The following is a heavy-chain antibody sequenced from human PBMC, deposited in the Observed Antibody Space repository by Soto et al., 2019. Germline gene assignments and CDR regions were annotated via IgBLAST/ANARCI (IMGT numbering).Heavy chain of an antibody. CDR1: GGSISSGGYS. V-gene: IGHV4-30-2*01. D-gene: IGHD3-10*01. Sequence: PSETLSLTCAVSGGSISSGGYSWSWIRQPPGKGLEWIGYIYHSGSTYYNPSLKSRVTISVDRSKNQFSLKLSSVTAADTAVYYCAGFMGYYYYGMDVWGQGTTVTVSS. CDR3: AGFMGYYYYGMDV. J-gene: IGHJ6*02. CDR2: IYHSGST.